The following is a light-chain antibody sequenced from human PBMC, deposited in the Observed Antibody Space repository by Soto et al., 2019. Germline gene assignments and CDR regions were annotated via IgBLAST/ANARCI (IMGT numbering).Light chain of an antibody. CDR1: SSNIGNNY. Sequence: QAVVTQSPSVSAAPGQKVTISCSGSSSNIGNNYVSWYQQLPGTAPKLLIYDNNKRPSGIPDRFSGSKSGTSGTLDITGLQTGDEADCYCATWDGSLPGEVFGGGTKLTVL. J-gene: IGLJ2*01. V-gene: IGLV1-51*01. CDR2: DNN. CDR3: ATWDGSLPGEV.